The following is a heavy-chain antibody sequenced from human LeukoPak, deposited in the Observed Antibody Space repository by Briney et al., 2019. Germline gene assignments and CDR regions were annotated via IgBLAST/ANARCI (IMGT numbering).Heavy chain of an antibody. D-gene: IGHD2-2*01. CDR3: ARWYCSSVTCYYDY. J-gene: IGHJ4*02. CDR2: IYSGANT. CDR1: GFTASSNY. Sequence: PGGSLRLSCAASGFTASSNYMSWVRQAPPKGLHSASVIYSGANTYYADSVKGRFTISRDNSKNTLYLQMNSLRAEDTALYYCARWYCSSVTCYYDYWGQGTLVTVSS. V-gene: IGHV3-53*01.